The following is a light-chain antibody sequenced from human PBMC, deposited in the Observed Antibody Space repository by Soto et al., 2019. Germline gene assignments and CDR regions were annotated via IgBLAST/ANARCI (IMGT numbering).Light chain of an antibody. CDR2: GAS. J-gene: IGKJ5*01. V-gene: IGKV3-20*01. Sequence: EVVLTQSPGTLCLSPGERATLSCRASQSLNSNYLAWYQQKPGQAPRLLIYGASNRATGIPDRFSGSGSGTDFALTISRLEPEDFAVYYCQHYGTSSITFGQGTRLEI. CDR3: QHYGTSSIT. CDR1: QSLNSNY.